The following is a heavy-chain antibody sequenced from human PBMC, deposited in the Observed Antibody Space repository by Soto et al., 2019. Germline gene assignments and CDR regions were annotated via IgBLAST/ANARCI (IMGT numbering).Heavy chain of an antibody. CDR1: GFTFSSYA. Sequence: AGGSLRLSCAASGFTFSSYAMSWVRQAPGKGLEWLSAISGSGGSTYYADSVKGRFIISRDNARNTLYLQMNSLRAEDTAMYYCAKARCTTTDCYVPDYWGRGTLVTVSS. CDR3: AKARCTTTDCYVPDY. V-gene: IGHV3-23*01. J-gene: IGHJ4*02. CDR2: ISGSGGST. D-gene: IGHD1-26*01.